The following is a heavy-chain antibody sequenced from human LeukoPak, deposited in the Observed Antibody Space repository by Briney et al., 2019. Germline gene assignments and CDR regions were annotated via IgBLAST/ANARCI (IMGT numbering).Heavy chain of an antibody. J-gene: IGHJ4*02. CDR3: ARGWFGDRGGNYFDY. CDR1: GGSFSGYY. Sequence: PSETLSLTCAVYGGSFSGYYWSWIRQPPGKGLEWIGEINHSGSTNYNPSLKSRVTISVDTSKNQFSLKLSSVTAADTAVYYCARGWFGDRGGNYFDYWGQGTLVTVSS. V-gene: IGHV4-34*01. CDR2: INHSGST. D-gene: IGHD3-10*01.